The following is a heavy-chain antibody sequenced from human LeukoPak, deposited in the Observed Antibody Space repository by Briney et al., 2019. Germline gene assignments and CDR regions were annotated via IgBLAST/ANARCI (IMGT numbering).Heavy chain of an antibody. V-gene: IGHV3-48*03. CDR2: ISSSGSTI. J-gene: IGHJ6*04. CDR1: GFSVSSKY. CDR3: AELGITMIGGV. D-gene: IGHD3-10*02. Sequence: GGSLRLSCAASGFSVSSKYMIWVRQAPGKGLEWVSYISSSGSTIYYADSVKGRFTISRDNAKNSLYLQMNSLRAEDTAVYYCAELGITMIGGVWGKGTTVTISS.